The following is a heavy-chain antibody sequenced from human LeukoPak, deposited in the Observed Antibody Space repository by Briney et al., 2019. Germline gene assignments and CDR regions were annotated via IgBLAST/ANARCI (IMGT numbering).Heavy chain of an antibody. J-gene: IGHJ6*02. CDR1: GGSFNNNY. D-gene: IGHD3-10*01. CDR2: VYHSGST. CDR3: AREGSGRRLADV. V-gene: IGHV4-34*01. Sequence: SETLSLTCAVYGGSFNNNYWSWIRQPPGKGLEWIGEVYHSGSTNYNPSLKSRVTISVDTSKNQFSLKLSSVTAADTAVYYCAREGSGRRLADVWGQGTTVTVSS.